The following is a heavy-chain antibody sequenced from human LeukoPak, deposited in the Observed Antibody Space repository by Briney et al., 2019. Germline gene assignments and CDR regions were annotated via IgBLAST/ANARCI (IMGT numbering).Heavy chain of an antibody. Sequence: GGSLRLSCAASGFTFSSYAMSWVRQAPGKGLEWVAGISRIGDNTYYADSVKGRFTISRDKSTNTVYVQVNSLGTEDTAAYYCARGSYCDSRGSFYFVYGGKGPRVTVSS. D-gene: IGHD3-22*01. CDR1: GFTFSSYA. CDR2: ISRIGDNT. CDR3: ARGSYCDSRGSFYFVY. V-gene: IGHV3-23*01. J-gene: IGHJ4*02.